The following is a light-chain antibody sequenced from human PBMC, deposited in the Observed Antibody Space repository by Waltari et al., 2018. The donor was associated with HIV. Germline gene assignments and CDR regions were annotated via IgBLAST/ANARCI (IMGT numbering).Light chain of an antibody. CDR2: DVS. CDR3: SSYTSSSTKV. Sequence: QSALPQPASLSGPPGQPLPIPCSGTSSAIHGYNFVSCYHQHPGKAPKLMIYDVSIRPSGLSNRFSGSRSGNTASLTISGLQAEDEADYYCSSYTSSSTKVFGGGTKLTVL. V-gene: IGLV2-14*03. J-gene: IGLJ2*01. CDR1: SSAIHGYNF.